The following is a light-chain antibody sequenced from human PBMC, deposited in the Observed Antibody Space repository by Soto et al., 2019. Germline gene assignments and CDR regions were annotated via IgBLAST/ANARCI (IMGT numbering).Light chain of an antibody. Sequence: QSVLTQPPSASGTPGQKVSISCSGSSSNIGNDYVYWYRQLPGTAPKLLIYRNNQRPSEVPDRFPASKSGTSASLAINGLRSEDEADYYCAAWDDSMSVVFGGGTKLTVL. CDR2: RNN. V-gene: IGLV1-47*01. J-gene: IGLJ3*02. CDR1: SSNIGNDY. CDR3: AAWDDSMSVV.